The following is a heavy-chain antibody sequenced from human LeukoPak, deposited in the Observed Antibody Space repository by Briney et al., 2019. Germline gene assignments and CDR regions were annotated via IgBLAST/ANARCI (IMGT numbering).Heavy chain of an antibody. CDR1: HYTFTSYG. D-gene: IGHD2-8*01. CDR2: INTNTGNP. J-gene: IGHJ4*02. V-gene: IGHV7-4-1*02. CDR3: ARGTKDY. Sequence: APVKVSCKASHYTFTSYGISWVRQAPGQGLEWMGWINTNTGNPTYAQGFTGRFVFSLGTSVSTAYLQISSLKAEDTAVYYCARGTKDYWGQGTLVTVSS.